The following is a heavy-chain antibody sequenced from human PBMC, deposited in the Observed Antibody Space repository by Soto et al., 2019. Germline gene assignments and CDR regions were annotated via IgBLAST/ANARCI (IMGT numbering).Heavy chain of an antibody. CDR3: AKAGN. CDR2: ISSGSSYT. Sequence: EVQLVESGGGLVKPGGSLRLSCAASGFTFSSYSMNWVRQAPGKGLEWVSSISSGSSYTYYAVSVKGRFTISRDNARNSMYLQMNTLRAEDTAVYSCAKAGNWGQGTLVTVAS. J-gene: IGHJ4*02. V-gene: IGHV3-21*01. CDR1: GFTFSSYS.